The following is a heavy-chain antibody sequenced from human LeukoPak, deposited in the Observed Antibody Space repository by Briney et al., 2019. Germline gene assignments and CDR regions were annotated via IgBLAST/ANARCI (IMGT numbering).Heavy chain of an antibody. V-gene: IGHV1-18*01. CDR1: GYNFTNSG. Sequence: ASVKVSCKASGYNFTNSGISWVRQAPGQGLEWMGWISCYNGNTNYAQKLQGRVTMTTDTSTSTVYMELSSLRSEDTAVYYCARAITMVRGVIDYWGQGTLVTVSS. D-gene: IGHD3-10*01. CDR2: ISCYNGNT. J-gene: IGHJ4*02. CDR3: ARAITMVRGVIDY.